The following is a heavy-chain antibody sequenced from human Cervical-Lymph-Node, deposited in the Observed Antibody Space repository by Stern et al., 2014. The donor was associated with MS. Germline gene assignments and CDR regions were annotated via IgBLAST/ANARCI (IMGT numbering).Heavy chain of an antibody. CDR2: IHPSGNA. V-gene: IGHV4-61*02. D-gene: IGHD5-18*01. J-gene: IGHJ4*02. Sequence: VQLVESGPGLVKPSQTLSLTCTLSGGSVSSGSSYWSWIRQPAGKGLEWIGRIHPSGNAFYTPSLKSRATISLDTSKNQISLKLTSVTAADTAVYYCASGYRFFESWGQGTLVTVSS. CDR3: ASGYRFFES. CDR1: GGSVSSGSSY.